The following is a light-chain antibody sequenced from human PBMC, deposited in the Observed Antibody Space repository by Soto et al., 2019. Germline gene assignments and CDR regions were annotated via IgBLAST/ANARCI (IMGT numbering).Light chain of an antibody. CDR3: QSYDSDFVV. V-gene: IGLV6-57*04. Sequence: NFMLTQPHSVSESPGKTLSISCTRSSGSIANNYVQWYQQRPGSAPTTVIYENNQRLSGVPDRFSGSTDGSSNSASLTLSGLQTEDEADYYCQSYDSDFVVFGGGTKVTVL. CDR1: SGSIANNY. J-gene: IGLJ2*01. CDR2: ENN.